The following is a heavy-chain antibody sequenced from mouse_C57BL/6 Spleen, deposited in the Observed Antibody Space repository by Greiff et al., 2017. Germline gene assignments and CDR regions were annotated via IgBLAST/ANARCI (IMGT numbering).Heavy chain of an antibody. Sequence: VQLQESGAELVKPGASVKLSCKASGYTFTEYTIHWVKQRSGQGLEWIGWFYPGSGSIKYNEKFKDKATLTADKSSSTVYMELSRLTSEDSAVYFCARHYYGSSYDYYAMDYWGQGTSVTVSS. D-gene: IGHD1-1*01. J-gene: IGHJ4*01. CDR1: GYTFTEYT. CDR2: FYPGSGSI. CDR3: ARHYYGSSYDYYAMDY. V-gene: IGHV1-62-2*01.